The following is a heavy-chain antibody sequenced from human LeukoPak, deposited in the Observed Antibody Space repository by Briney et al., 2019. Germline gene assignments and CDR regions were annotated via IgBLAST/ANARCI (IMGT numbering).Heavy chain of an antibody. V-gene: IGHV4-39*01. CDR1: GASISGSGYY. CDR2: IYYTGST. CDR3: AKSGGHGLIDY. J-gene: IGHJ4*02. Sequence: KPSETLSLTCAVSGASISGSGYYLGWIRQPPGKGLEWIGNIYYTGSTYYNASLQSRVTISIDTSKNQFSLKLNSVTAADTAMYYCAKSGGHGLIDYWGQGTLVTVSS. D-gene: IGHD1-26*01.